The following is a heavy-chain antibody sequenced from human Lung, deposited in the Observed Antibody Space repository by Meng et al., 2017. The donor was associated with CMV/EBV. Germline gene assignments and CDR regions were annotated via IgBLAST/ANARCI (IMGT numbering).Heavy chain of an antibody. CDR3: TRDGGSYDFADY. V-gene: IGHV3-72*01. J-gene: IGHJ4*02. CDR2: IRHKAAGYST. Sequence: GGSLRLXCAASGFIFSDHRMDWIRQAPGKGLEWVARIRHKAAGYSTEYAASVRGRFTVSRDDSKNSVYLQMSSLRTEDTAVYHCTRDGGSYDFADYWGQGXLVTASS. CDR1: GFIFSDHR. D-gene: IGHD1-26*01.